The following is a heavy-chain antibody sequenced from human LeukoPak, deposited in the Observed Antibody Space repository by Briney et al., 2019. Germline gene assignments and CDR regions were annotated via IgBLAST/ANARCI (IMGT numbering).Heavy chain of an antibody. Sequence: SETLSLTCAVYGESFSGFYWTWIRQPPGKGLEWIGSIYYSGSTYYNPSLKSRVTISVDTSKNQFSLKLSSVTAADTAVYYCARAGESIAASFDYWGQGTLVTVSS. J-gene: IGHJ4*02. V-gene: IGHV4-34*01. CDR1: GESFSGFY. CDR3: ARAGESIAASFDY. CDR2: IYYSGST. D-gene: IGHD6-6*01.